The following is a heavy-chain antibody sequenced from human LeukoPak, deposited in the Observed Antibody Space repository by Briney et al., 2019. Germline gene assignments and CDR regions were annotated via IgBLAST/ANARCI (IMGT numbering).Heavy chain of an antibody. CDR1: GFTFSSDG. V-gene: IGHV3-30*02. Sequence: GGSLRLSCAASGFTFSSDGMHWGRQAPGTGREWVAFIRDDGSNKYYADSVKGRFTISRDNSKNTLYLQMNSLRAEDTAVYYCAKDRSDYDFWSDGGYFDYWGQGTLVTVSS. D-gene: IGHD3-3*01. CDR2: IRDDGSNK. J-gene: IGHJ4*02. CDR3: AKDRSDYDFWSDGGYFDY.